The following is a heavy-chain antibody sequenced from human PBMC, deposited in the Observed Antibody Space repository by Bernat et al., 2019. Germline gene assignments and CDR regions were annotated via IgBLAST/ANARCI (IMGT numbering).Heavy chain of an antibody. J-gene: IGHJ5*02. CDR2: FYYTGGT. V-gene: IGHV4-39*01. Sequence: QLQLQESGPGLVKPSETLSLTCPVSGGSISSSSYYWGWIRQAPGTGLEWVGRFYYTGGTYYNPSLHSRVTMSVDASKNQFSLKLSSVTDAATAVYYCARGSRRYSWFDPWGQGTMVTVSS. CDR1: GGSISSSSYY. CDR3: ARGSRRYSWFDP.